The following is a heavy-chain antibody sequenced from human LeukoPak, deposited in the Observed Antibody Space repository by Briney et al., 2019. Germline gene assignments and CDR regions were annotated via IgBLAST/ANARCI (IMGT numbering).Heavy chain of an antibody. CDR1: GGSISSADYY. CDR3: ARDVRHSSSWTSPYYFDY. CDR2: IYYSGST. J-gene: IGHJ4*02. Sequence: SETLSLTCTVSGGSISSADYYWSWIRQPPGRGLEWIGYIYYSGSTYYNPSLKSRVTISVDTSKSQFSLKLSSVTAADTAVYYCARDVRHSSSWTSPYYFDYWGQGTLVTVSS. V-gene: IGHV4-30-4*01. D-gene: IGHD6-13*01.